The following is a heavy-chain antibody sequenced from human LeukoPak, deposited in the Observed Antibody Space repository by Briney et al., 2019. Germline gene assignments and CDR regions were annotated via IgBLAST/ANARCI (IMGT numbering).Heavy chain of an antibody. CDR1: GGSISCGGYY. D-gene: IGHD6-6*01. CDR3: AREVSSIAEV. CDR2: IYYSGTT. Sequence: SQTLSLTCTVSGGSISCGGYYWIWIRQHPGKGLEWIGYIYYSGTTYSNPSLKSRVTISVDTSKNQFSLKLSSVTAADTAVYYCAREVSSIAEVWGQGTLVTVSS. V-gene: IGHV4-31*03. J-gene: IGHJ4*02.